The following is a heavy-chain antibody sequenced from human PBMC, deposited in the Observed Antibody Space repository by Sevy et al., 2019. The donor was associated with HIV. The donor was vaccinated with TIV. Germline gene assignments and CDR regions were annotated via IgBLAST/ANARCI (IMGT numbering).Heavy chain of an antibody. D-gene: IGHD3-16*02. CDR3: AKDQGDYIWGTYRH. V-gene: IGHV3-23*01. CDR2: ISGSGGDT. CDR1: AFTFKSYA. J-gene: IGHJ4*02. Sequence: GGSLRLSCAASAFTFKSYAMTWVRQAPGKGLEWISSISGSGGDTKYADSVKGGFTISRDNSKNTLYLQMNSLRAEDMAVYYCAKDQGDYIWGTYRHWGQGTLVTVSS.